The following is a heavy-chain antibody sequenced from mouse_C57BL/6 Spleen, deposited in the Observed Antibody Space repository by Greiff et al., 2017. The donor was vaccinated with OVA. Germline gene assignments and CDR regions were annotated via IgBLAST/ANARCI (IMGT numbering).Heavy chain of an antibody. CDR1: GYTFTSYG. CDR3: ARNRIYDGYYLAY. V-gene: IGHV1-81*01. CDR2: IYPRSGNT. Sequence: QVQLKQSGAELARPGASVKLSCKASGYTFTSYGISWVKQRTGQGLEWIGEIYPRSGNTYYNEKFKGKATLTADKSSSTAYMELRSLTSEDSAVYFCARNRIYDGYYLAYWGQGTLVTVSA. D-gene: IGHD2-3*01. J-gene: IGHJ3*01.